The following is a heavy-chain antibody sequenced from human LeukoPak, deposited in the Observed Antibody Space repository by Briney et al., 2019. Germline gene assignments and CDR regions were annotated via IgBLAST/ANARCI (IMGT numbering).Heavy chain of an antibody. CDR1: GFTFSNFW. Sequence: GGSLRLSCAASGFTFSNFWMSWVRQAPGKGLEWVANIKQDGSEKYYVDSVKGRFTISRDNAKNSLYLQMSSLRPEDTAVYYCAKDLGPLDYWGQGTLVTVSS. CDR3: AKDLGPLDY. CDR2: IKQDGSEK. V-gene: IGHV3-7*01. D-gene: IGHD7-27*01. J-gene: IGHJ4*02.